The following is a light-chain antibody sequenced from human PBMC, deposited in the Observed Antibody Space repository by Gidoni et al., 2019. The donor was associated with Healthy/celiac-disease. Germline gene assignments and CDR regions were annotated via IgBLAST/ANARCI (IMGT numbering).Light chain of an antibody. V-gene: IGKV3-15*01. CDR3: HQYNNWPPS. CDR2: GAS. Sequence: EIVMTQSPATLTVSPGERATLSCRASQSVSSNLAWSQQKPGKAPRLLIDGASTRATGIPSRFSGSGSGTEFTLTISSLQSEEFAVYYCHQYNNWPPSFGQGTKVEIK. J-gene: IGKJ1*01. CDR1: QSVSSN.